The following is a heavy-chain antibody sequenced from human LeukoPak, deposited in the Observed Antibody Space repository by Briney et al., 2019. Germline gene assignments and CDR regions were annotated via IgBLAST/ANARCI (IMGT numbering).Heavy chain of an antibody. CDR3: ASISGYCSSTSCYDPRFDY. D-gene: IGHD2-2*01. CDR1: GGTFSSYA. CDR2: IIPISGTT. Sequence: ASVKVSCKASGGTFSSYAITWVRQAPGQGLEWMGKIIPISGTTNYAQKFQGRVTFTADESTSTVYMELSSLRSEDTAVYYCASISGYCSSTSCYDPRFDYWGQGTLVTVSS. J-gene: IGHJ4*02. V-gene: IGHV1-69*13.